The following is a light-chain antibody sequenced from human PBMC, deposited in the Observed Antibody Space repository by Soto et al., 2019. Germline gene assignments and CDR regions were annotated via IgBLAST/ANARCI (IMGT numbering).Light chain of an antibody. CDR1: QSVSNNY. CDR3: QQRSNWPLT. V-gene: IGKV3-11*01. J-gene: IGKJ5*01. CDR2: DAS. Sequence: EIVLTQSPGTLSLSPVERATLSCRASQSVSNNYLAWYQQKPGQAPRLLIYDASNRATGIPARFSGSGSGTDFTLTISSLEPEDFAVYYCQQRSNWPLTFGQGTRLEIK.